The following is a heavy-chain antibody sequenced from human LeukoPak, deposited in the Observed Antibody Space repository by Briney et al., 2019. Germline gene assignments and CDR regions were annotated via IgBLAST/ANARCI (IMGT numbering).Heavy chain of an antibody. Sequence: ASVKVSCKISGYTLTEFSMHWVRQAPGRGLEYMGGFDSEDGDRVYAPKFQGRLTMTEDTSTDTAYMELSSLRSEDTAVYYCARRLGLRWDLQAFDIWGQGTMVTVSS. D-gene: IGHD4-23*01. CDR3: ARRLGLRWDLQAFDI. V-gene: IGHV1-24*01. J-gene: IGHJ3*02. CDR1: GYTLTEFS. CDR2: FDSEDGDR.